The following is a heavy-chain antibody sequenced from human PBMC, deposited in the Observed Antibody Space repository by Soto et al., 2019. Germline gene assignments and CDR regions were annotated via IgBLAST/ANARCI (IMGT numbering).Heavy chain of an antibody. D-gene: IGHD5-12*01. CDR1: GGSISSYY. CDR2: IYYSGST. Sequence: SETLSLTCTVSGGSISSYYWSWIRQPPGKGLEWIGYIYYSGSTNYNPSLKSRVTISVDTSKNQFSLKLSSVTAADTAVYYCARVSGQYSGYDDAFDIWGQGTMVTVS. CDR3: ARVSGQYSGYDDAFDI. J-gene: IGHJ3*02. V-gene: IGHV4-59*01.